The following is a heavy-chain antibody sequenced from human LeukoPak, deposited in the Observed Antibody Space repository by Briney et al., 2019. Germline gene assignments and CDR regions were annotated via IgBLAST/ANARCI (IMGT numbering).Heavy chain of an antibody. D-gene: IGHD3-22*01. CDR1: GFTFSSYA. CDR3: AKGPQNYYYGSSGLSGY. CDR2: ISGSGGST. Sequence: PGGSLRLSCAASGFTFSSYAMSWVRQAPGKGLEWVSAISGSGGSTYYADSVKGRFTISRDNSKNTLYLQINSLRAEDTAVYYCAKGPQNYYYGSSGLSGYWGQGTLVTVSS. V-gene: IGHV3-23*01. J-gene: IGHJ4*02.